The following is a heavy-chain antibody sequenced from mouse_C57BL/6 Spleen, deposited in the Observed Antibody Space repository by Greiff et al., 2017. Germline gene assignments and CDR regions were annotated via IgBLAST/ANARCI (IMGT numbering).Heavy chain of an antibody. CDR3: TRGFFITTVVATSNYFDY. CDR1: GYTFTDYE. Sequence: QVQLQQSGAELVRPGASVTLSCKASGYTFTDYEMHWVKQTPVHGLEWIGAIDPETGGTAYNQKFKGKAILTADKSSSTAYMELRSLTSEDSAVYYCTRGFFITTVVATSNYFDYWGQGTTLTVSS. V-gene: IGHV1-15*01. CDR2: IDPETGGT. J-gene: IGHJ2*01. D-gene: IGHD1-1*01.